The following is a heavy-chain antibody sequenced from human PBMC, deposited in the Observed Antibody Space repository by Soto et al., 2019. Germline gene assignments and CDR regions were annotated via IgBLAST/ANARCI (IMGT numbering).Heavy chain of an antibody. CDR2: IRGSGDST. V-gene: IGHV3-23*01. J-gene: IGHJ3*02. CDR1: GFTFSSYA. Sequence: EMQLLESGGGLVQPGGSLGLSCAASGFTFSSYAMNWVRQPPGKGLEWVSAIRGSGDSTYYADSVKGRFTISRDNSINRLYLQMNSLRSEDTAVYYCAHPRGYGVFDAYDIWGQGAMVTVSS. D-gene: IGHD4-17*01. CDR3: AHPRGYGVFDAYDI.